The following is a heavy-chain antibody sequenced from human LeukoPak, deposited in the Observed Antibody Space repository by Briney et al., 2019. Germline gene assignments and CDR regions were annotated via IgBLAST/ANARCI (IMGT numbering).Heavy chain of an antibody. J-gene: IGHJ4*02. CDR3: AKCDGTGTVDY. D-gene: IGHD3/OR15-3a*01. V-gene: IGHV3-7*01. CDR1: EFTFRNYW. CDR2: INQDGSET. Sequence: GGSLRLSCAASEFTFRNYWMSWVRQAPGKGLEWVANINQDGSETYYVDSVKGRFTMSRDNAMNSPYLQMNSLSAEDTAVYFCAKCDGTGTVDYWGQGTLVTVSS.